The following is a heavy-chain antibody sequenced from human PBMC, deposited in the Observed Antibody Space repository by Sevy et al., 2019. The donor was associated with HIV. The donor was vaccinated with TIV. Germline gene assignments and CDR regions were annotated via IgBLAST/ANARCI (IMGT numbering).Heavy chain of an antibody. V-gene: IGHV4-59*01. CDR3: AGAPPVRSGDDSLNWFDP. D-gene: IGHD5-12*01. J-gene: IGHJ5*02. CDR2: IHYSGST. CDR1: GGPISSYY. Sequence: SETLSLTCTVSGGPISSYYWSWIRQPPGKKLEWIGYIHYSGSTKYNPSPNSRITMSVDTTTNHFSQKLTSVTAADTAVYYCAGAPPVRSGDDSLNWFDPWGQGTLVTVSS.